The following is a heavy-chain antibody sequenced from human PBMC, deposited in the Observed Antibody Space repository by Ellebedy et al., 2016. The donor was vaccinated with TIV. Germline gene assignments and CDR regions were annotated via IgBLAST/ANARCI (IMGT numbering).Heavy chain of an antibody. CDR2: FDPEDGET. CDR3: ARGSRVWYDYVWGSSSNLPDY. V-gene: IGHV1-24*01. Sequence: ASVKVSCXVSGYTLTELSMHWVRQAPGKGLEWMGGFDPEDGETIYAQKFQGRVTMTEDTSTDTAYMELSSLRSEDTAVYYCARGSRVWYDYVWGSSSNLPDYWGQGTLVTVSS. CDR1: GYTLTELS. D-gene: IGHD3-16*01. J-gene: IGHJ4*02.